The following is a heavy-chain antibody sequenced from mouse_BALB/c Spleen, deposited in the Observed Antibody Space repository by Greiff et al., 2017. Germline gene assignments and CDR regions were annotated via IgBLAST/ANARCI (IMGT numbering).Heavy chain of an antibody. V-gene: IGHV5-2*01. J-gene: IGHJ4*01. CDR3: ARHRYGGSTSGYAMDY. D-gene: IGHD1-1*02. CDR1: EYEFPSHD. CDR2: INSDGGST. Sequence: EVKLVESGGGLVQPGESLKLSCESNEYEFPSHDMSWVRKTPEKRLELVAAINSDGGSTYYPDTMERRFIISRDNTKKTLYLQMSSLRSEDTALYYCARHRYGGSTSGYAMDYWGQGTSVTVSS.